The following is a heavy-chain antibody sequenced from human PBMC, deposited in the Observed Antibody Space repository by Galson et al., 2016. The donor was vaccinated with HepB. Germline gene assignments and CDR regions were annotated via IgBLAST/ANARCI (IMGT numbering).Heavy chain of an antibody. CDR1: GFIFRGYA. CDR2: ISSNGGNT. V-gene: IGHV3-23*01. D-gene: IGHD6-25*01. Sequence: SLRLSCAASGFIFRGYAMSWVRQAPGKGLEWVSSISSNGGNTYYADYVKGRFTLSRDNSKNTLFVQMNSLRVEDTAIYYCAKDPTAAYGYFDLWGRGTLVTVSS. J-gene: IGHJ2*01. CDR3: AKDPTAAYGYFDL.